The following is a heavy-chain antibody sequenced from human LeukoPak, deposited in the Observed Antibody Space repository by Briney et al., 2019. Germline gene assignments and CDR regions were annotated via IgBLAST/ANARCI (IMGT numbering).Heavy chain of an antibody. V-gene: IGHV3-7*01. CDR3: ARAQDGYNPGTWDYYYYMDV. J-gene: IGHJ6*03. CDR2: IKQDGSEK. D-gene: IGHD5-24*01. Sequence: PGGSLRLSCAASGFTFSSYWMSWVRQAPGKGLEWVANIKQDGSEKYYVDSVKGRFTISRDNAKNSLYLQMNSLRAEDTAVYYCARAQDGYNPGTWDYYYYMDVWGKGTTVTVSS. CDR1: GFTFSSYW.